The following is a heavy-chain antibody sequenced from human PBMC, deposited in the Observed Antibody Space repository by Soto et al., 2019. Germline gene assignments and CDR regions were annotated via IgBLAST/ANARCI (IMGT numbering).Heavy chain of an antibody. J-gene: IGHJ5*02. CDR1: GFTVSSNF. V-gene: IGHV3-53*01. CDR2: IYSGGGT. CDR3: VGKWFDL. Sequence: PGGSLRLSCEASGFTVSSNFMNWVRQAPGKGLEWVSVIYSGGGTYYADSVKGRFTISRDISKNTLYLHMNSLRDEDTAVYYCVGKWFDLCGQVTLVTVSS.